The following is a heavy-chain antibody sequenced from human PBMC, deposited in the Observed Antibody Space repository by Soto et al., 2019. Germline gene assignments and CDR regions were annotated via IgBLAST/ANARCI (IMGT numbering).Heavy chain of an antibody. Sequence: SETLSLTCAVSDGSFSGYYWSWIRQPPGKGLEWIGEINHSGSTNYNPSLKSRVTISVDTSKNQFPLKLSSVTAADTAVYYCARGRFNCYDSSGYYSRFDYWGQGTLVTVSS. CDR1: DGSFSGYY. CDR2: INHSGST. J-gene: IGHJ4*02. D-gene: IGHD3-22*01. CDR3: ARGRFNCYDSSGYYSRFDY. V-gene: IGHV4-34*01.